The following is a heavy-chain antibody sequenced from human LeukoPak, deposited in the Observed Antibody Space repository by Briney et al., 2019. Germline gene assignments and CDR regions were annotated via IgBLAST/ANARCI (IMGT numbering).Heavy chain of an antibody. CDR2: IYTSGST. Sequence: SQTLSLTCTVSGGSISSGSYYWSWIRQPAGKGLEWIGRIYTSGSTNYNPSLKSRVTISVDTSKNQISLKLSSVTAADTAVYYCARDFAFWGQGTLATVSS. V-gene: IGHV4-61*02. CDR1: GGSISSGSYY. J-gene: IGHJ4*02. CDR3: ARDFAF.